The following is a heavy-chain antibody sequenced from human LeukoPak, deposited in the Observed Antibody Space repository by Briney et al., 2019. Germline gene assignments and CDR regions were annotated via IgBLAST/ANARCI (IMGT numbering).Heavy chain of an antibody. CDR2: INHSGST. CDR1: GGFFSGYY. J-gene: IGHJ6*03. CDR3: ASGYSGSFTGNYYYYMDV. V-gene: IGHV4-34*01. D-gene: IGHD1-26*01. Sequence: SETLSLTCAVYGGFFSGYYWSWIRQPPGKGLEWIGEINHSGSTNYNPSLKSRVTISVDTSKNQFSLKLSSVTAADTAVYYCASGYSGSFTGNYYYYMDVWGKGTTVTVSS.